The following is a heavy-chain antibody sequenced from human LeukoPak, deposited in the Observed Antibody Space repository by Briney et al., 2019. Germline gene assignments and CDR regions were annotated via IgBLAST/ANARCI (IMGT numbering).Heavy chain of an antibody. CDR3: ASLMRYKYDSGGYFDY. V-gene: IGHV3-7*05. J-gene: IGHJ4*02. D-gene: IGHD3-22*01. CDR2: IKQDGGEK. CDR1: GFTFSSYW. Sequence: PGGSLRLSCAASGFTFSSYWMSWVRQAPGKGLEWVANIKQDGGEKYYVDSVERRFTISRDNAKNSLYLQMNSLRAEDTAVYYCASLMRYKYDSGGYFDYWGQGTLVTVSS.